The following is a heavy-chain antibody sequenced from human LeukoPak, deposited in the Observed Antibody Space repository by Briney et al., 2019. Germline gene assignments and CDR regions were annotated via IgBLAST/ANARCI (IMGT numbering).Heavy chain of an antibody. J-gene: IGHJ6*02. D-gene: IGHD2-15*01. CDR1: GYTFTSYG. CDR2: ISAYNGNT. Sequence: ASVKVSCEASGYTFTSYGISWVRQAPGQGLEWMGWISAYNGNTNYAQKLQGRVTMTTDTSTSTAYMELRSLRSDDTAVYYCARSGYCSGGSCSYQYYYYYGMDVWGQGTTVTVSS. CDR3: ARSGYCSGGSCSYQYYYYYGMDV. V-gene: IGHV1-18*01.